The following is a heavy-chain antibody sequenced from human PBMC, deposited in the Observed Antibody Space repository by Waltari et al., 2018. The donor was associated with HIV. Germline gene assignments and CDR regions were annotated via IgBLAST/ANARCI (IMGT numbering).Heavy chain of an antibody. CDR3: ARQPRLSQFDY. CDR2: INHRGST. J-gene: IGHJ4*02. Sequence: QVQLQQWGAGLLKPSETLSLTCTVYGGSVSGYYWSWIRQPPGKGLEWIGEINHRGSTNYNPSLKSRVTLSVDTSKNQFSLRLSSVTAADTAVYYCARQPRLSQFDYWGQGTLVTVSS. V-gene: IGHV4-34*01. D-gene: IGHD3-16*01. CDR1: GGSVSGYY.